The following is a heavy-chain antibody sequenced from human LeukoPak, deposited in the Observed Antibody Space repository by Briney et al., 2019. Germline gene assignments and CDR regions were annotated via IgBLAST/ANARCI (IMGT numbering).Heavy chain of an antibody. CDR2: ISNDGSNK. Sequence: PGRSLRLSCAASGFTFSTYGMHWVRQAPGKGLEWVAVISNDGSNKLYGDSVKGRFTISRDNSKNTLYLQMNSLRAEDTAVYCCARSDADMAAWGQGTLVTVSS. D-gene: IGHD2-15*01. J-gene: IGHJ5*02. CDR1: GFTFSTYG. V-gene: IGHV3-30*03. CDR3: ARSDADMAA.